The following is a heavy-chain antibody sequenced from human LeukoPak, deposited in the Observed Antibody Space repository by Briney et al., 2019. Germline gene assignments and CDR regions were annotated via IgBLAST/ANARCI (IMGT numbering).Heavy chain of an antibody. Sequence: SETLSLTCAVFGGSFSGHYWTWIRQPPGKRLEWIGEINHSGGTNYNPSLKSRVTISVDTSKNQFSLKLSSLTAADTAVYYCARPTSWVNYFDPWGQGTLVTVSS. V-gene: IGHV4-34*01. J-gene: IGHJ5*02. CDR2: INHSGGT. CDR1: GGSFSGHY. D-gene: IGHD1-7*01. CDR3: ARPTSWVNYFDP.